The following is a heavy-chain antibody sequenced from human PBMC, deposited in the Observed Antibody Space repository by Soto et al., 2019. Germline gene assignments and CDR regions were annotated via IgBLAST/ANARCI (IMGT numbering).Heavy chain of an antibody. Sequence: QVQLQESGPGLVKPSGTLSLTCAVSGGSISSSNWWSWVRQPPGKGLEWIGEIYHSGSTNYNPSLKRRVNISVDRSEKQLSLRLGCVAAADTGVYYCARGWPCGQGTRVTVSS. V-gene: IGHV4-4*02. CDR1: GGSISSSNW. D-gene: IGHD2-15*01. J-gene: IGHJ5*02. CDR3: ARGWP. CDR2: IYHSGST.